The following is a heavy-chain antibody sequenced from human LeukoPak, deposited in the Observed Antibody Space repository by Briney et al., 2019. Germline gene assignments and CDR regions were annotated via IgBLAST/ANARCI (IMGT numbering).Heavy chain of an antibody. Sequence: PSETLSLTCTVSGGSISSYYWSWIRHPPGKGLEWIGYIYYSGSTNYNPSLKSRVTISVDTSKNQFSLKLSSVTAADTGVYYCAKQWPLPMFGEFTELVDPWGQGTLVTVSS. CDR3: AKQWPLPMFGEFTELVDP. D-gene: IGHD3-10*02. CDR1: GGSISSYY. V-gene: IGHV4-59*08. J-gene: IGHJ5*02. CDR2: IYYSGST.